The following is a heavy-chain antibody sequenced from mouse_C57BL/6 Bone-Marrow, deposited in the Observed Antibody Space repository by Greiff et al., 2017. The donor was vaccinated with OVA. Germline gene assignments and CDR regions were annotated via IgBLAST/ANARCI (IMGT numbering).Heavy chain of an antibody. CDR2: IYPGSGNT. J-gene: IGHJ4*01. CDR1: GYSFTSYY. D-gene: IGHD2-5*01. Sequence: QVQLQQSGPELVKPGASVKISCKASGYSFTSYYIHWVKQRPGQGLEWIGWIYPGSGNTKYNEKFKGKATLTADTSSSTAYMPLSSLTSDDSAVYYCAIYSNYGYYAMDYWGQGTSVTVSS. CDR3: AIYSNYGYYAMDY. V-gene: IGHV1-66*01.